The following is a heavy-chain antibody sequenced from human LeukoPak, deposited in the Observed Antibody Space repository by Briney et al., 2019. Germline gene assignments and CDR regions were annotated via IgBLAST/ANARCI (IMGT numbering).Heavy chain of an antibody. CDR3: ATYSSSSDAFDI. CDR2: IYYSGST. Sequence: PSETLSLTCAVSGGSISSGGYSWSWIRQPPGKGLEWIVYIYYSGSTYYNPSLKSRVTISVDTSKNQFSLKLSSVTAADTALYYCATYSSSSDAFDIWGQGTMVTVSS. J-gene: IGHJ3*02. D-gene: IGHD6-13*01. CDR1: GGSISSGGYS. V-gene: IGHV4-30-4*07.